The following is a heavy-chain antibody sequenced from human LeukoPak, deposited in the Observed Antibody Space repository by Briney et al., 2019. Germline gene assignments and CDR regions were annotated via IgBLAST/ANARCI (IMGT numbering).Heavy chain of an antibody. CDR2: IHYSGSS. CDR1: GDSISSFY. V-gene: IGHV4-59*08. J-gene: IGHJ4*02. CDR3: VLAPNSNWFDF. Sequence: SETLSLTCSASGDSISSFYWTWIRQSPGKGLERIGNIHYSGSSNYNPSLKSRVTLSIDTSRRQFFLKLSSVTAADTAVYYCVLAPNSNWFDFWGQGTLVTVSS. D-gene: IGHD2-8*01.